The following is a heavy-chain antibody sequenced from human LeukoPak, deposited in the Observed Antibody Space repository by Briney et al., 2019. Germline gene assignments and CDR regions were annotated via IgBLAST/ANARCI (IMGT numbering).Heavy chain of an antibody. CDR1: GGSITGSSYY. CDR2: ISYSGST. D-gene: IGHD6-13*01. J-gene: IGHJ4*02. V-gene: IGHV4-39*01. CDR3: ARLLSYSNSWY. Sequence: SETLSLTXTVSGGSITGSSYYWGWIRQPPGKGLEWIGSISYSGSTYYNPSLKSRVTISVDTSKNQFSLKLSSVTAADTAVYYCARLLSYSNSWYWGQGTLVTVSS.